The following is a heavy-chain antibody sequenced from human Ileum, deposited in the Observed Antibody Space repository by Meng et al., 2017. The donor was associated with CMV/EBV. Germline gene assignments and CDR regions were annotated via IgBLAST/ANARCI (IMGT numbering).Heavy chain of an antibody. D-gene: IGHD3-3*01. Sequence: CELSGLAFSDHYMDWVRQAPGKGLEWVGRMRSKANRYSTEYAASLKGRFTISRDDSKNSLYLQMNSLEIEDTAVYYCARRYYGRLDYWGKGTLVTVSS. CDR3: ARRYYGRLDY. V-gene: IGHV3-72*01. CDR2: MRSKANRYST. J-gene: IGHJ4*02. CDR1: GLAFSDHY.